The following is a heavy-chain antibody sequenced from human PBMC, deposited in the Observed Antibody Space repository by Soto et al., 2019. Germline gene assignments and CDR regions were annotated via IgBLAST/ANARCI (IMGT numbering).Heavy chain of an antibody. V-gene: IGHV5-10-1*01. D-gene: IGHD3-22*01. Sequence: GESLKISCKGSGYSFAGYWITWVRQKPGKGLEWMGRIDPSDSQTYYSPSFRGHVTISVTKSITTVFLQWSSLRASDTAMYYCARQIYDSDTGPDFQYYFDSWGQGTPVTVSS. CDR2: IDPSDSQT. CDR1: GYSFAGYW. J-gene: IGHJ4*02. CDR3: ARQIYDSDTGPDFQYYFDS.